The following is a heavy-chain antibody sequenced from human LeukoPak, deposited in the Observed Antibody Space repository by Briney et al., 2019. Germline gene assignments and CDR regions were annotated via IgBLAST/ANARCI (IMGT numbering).Heavy chain of an antibody. V-gene: IGHV3-23*01. J-gene: IGHJ1*01. CDR2: ISGSGGST. CDR3: ARDENAYCSGGSCSYFQH. Sequence: PGRSLRLSCAASGFTFSSYGMSWVRQAPGKGLEWVSAISGSGGSTYYADSVRGRFTISRDNARNSLYLQMNSLRGEDTAVYYCARDENAYCSGGSCSYFQHWGQGTLVTVSS. D-gene: IGHD2-15*01. CDR1: GFTFSSYG.